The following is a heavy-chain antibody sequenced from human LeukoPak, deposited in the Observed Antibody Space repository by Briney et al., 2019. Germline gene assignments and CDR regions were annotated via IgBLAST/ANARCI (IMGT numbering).Heavy chain of an antibody. CDR2: MNPNSGNT. J-gene: IGHJ6*03. D-gene: IGHD2-2*01. Sequence: ASVKVSCKASGYTVTSYDINWVRQATGHGLEWMGWMNPNSGNTGYAQKFQGRVTMTRNTSISTAYMELSSLRSEDTAVYYCARGPPRYCSSTSCYYYYYYMDVWGKGTTVTVSS. CDR3: ARGPPRYCSSTSCYYYYYYMDV. V-gene: IGHV1-8*01. CDR1: GYTVTSYD.